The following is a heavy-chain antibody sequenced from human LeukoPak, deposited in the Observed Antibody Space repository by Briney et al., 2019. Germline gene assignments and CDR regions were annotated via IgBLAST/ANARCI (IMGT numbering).Heavy chain of an antibody. CDR1: GYTFTNYG. J-gene: IGHJ4*02. Sequence: ASVKVSCKASGYTFTNYGISWVRQAPGQGLEWMGRISAYNGHTNYAQKLQGRVTMTTDTSTSTAYMELRSLRSDDTAVYYCARDLYSSGWWPFDYWGQGTLVTVSS. V-gene: IGHV1-18*01. D-gene: IGHD6-19*01. CDR2: ISAYNGHT. CDR3: ARDLYSSGWWPFDY.